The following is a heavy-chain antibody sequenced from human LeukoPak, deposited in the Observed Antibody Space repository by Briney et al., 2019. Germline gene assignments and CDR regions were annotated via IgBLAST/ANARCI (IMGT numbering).Heavy chain of an antibody. CDR2: MNPNSGNT. Sequence: ASVKVSCTASGYTFTSYDINWVRQATGQGLEWMGWMNPNSGNTGYAQKFQGRVTMTRNTSISTAYMELSSLRSEDTAVYYCARGSSSWYDFWFDPWGQGTLVIVSS. CDR1: GYTFTSYD. D-gene: IGHD6-13*01. V-gene: IGHV1-8*01. CDR3: ARGSSSWYDFWFDP. J-gene: IGHJ5*02.